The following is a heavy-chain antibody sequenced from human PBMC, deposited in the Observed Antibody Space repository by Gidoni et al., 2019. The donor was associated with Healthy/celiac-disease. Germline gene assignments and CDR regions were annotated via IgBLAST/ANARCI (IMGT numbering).Heavy chain of an antibody. J-gene: IGHJ5*02. CDR3: ARLSAVVIGCSWFDP. D-gene: IGHD3-22*01. V-gene: IGHV1-69*01. Sequence: QVQLVQSGAEVQKPGSSVKVSCKASGVPFSSYAISWVRQAPGQGLEWMGGIIPIFGTANYAQKFQGRVTITADESTSTAYMELSSLRSEDTAVYYCARLSAVVIGCSWFDPWGQGTLVTVSS. CDR2: IIPIFGTA. CDR1: GVPFSSYA.